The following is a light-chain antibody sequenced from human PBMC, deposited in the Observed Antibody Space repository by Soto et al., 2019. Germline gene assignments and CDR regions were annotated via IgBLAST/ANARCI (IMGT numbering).Light chain of an antibody. Sequence: QSALTQPASVSGSPGQSITISCTGTSSDVGSYNLVSWYQQHPGKAPKLMIYEVSNRPSGVSNRFSGSKSDNTASLTISGLQAEDEADYYCSSHTSSSTRVFGTGTKVTVL. CDR2: EVS. CDR1: SSDVGSYNL. V-gene: IGLV2-14*02. CDR3: SSHTSSSTRV. J-gene: IGLJ1*01.